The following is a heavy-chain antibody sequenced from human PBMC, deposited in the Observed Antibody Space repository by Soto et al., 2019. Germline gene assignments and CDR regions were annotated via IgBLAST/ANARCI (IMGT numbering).Heavy chain of an antibody. V-gene: IGHV4-31*03. D-gene: IGHD3-10*01. Sequence: ASETLSLTCTVSGDYISRNGYFWTWIRQHPGKGLEWIGYIYYSGRSYYNPSLKSRVIISVDTSKNQFSLNLTAVTAADTAVYYCARGTMLRGPGYYYAMDVWGQGTTVTVS. CDR3: ARGTMLRGPGYYYAMDV. J-gene: IGHJ6*02. CDR1: GDYISRNGYF. CDR2: IYYSGRS.